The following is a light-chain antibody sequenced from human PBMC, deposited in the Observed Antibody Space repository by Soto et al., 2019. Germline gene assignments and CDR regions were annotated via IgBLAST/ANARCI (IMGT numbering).Light chain of an antibody. V-gene: IGKV3-20*01. CDR1: QSVSSSY. J-gene: IGKJ3*01. Sequence: EIVLTQSPGTPSLSPGERATLSCRASQSVSSSYLAWYQQKPGQAPRLLIYGASSRATGLPDSFSGSGSGTDFTLTISTLEAEHVEVYYCQQYGFTFGPGTKVDIK. CDR2: GAS. CDR3: QQYGFT.